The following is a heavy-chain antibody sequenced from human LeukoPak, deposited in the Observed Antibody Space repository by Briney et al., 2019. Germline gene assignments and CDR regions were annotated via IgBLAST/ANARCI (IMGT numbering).Heavy chain of an antibody. D-gene: IGHD2-21*01. J-gene: IGHJ4*02. Sequence: GGSLRLSCATSGFNFSDSRMTWVRQAPGKGLQWVANINRDGTEKHFLDSVEGRFTISRDNAKKSLYLLMDSLRPQDTAVYFCVRGDWYFESWGQGTLVTVSS. CDR1: GFNFSDSR. CDR2: INRDGTEK. V-gene: IGHV3-7*04. CDR3: VRGDWYFES.